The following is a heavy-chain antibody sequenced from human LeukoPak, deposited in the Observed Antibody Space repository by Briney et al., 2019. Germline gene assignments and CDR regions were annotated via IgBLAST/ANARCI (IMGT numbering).Heavy chain of an antibody. CDR3: ARRAVGATRYFDY. CDR1: GGSFSGYY. Sequence: PSETLSLTCAVYGGSFSGYYWSWIRQPPGKGLEWIGSIYYSGSTDYNPSLKSRVSISLDTSKNQFSLKQASVTAADTALYYCARRAVGATRYFDYWGQGTLVTVSS. V-gene: IGHV4-34*01. J-gene: IGHJ4*02. D-gene: IGHD1-26*01. CDR2: IYYSGST.